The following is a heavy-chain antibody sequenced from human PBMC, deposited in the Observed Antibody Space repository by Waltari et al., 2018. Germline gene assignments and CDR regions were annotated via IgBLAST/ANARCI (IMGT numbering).Heavy chain of an antibody. CDR3: ATVLSPPITMVQGVINRVYAFDI. CDR1: GYTLTELS. D-gene: IGHD3-10*01. Sequence: QVQLVQSGAEVKKPGASVKVSCKVSGYTLTELSMHWVRQAPGKGLEWMGGFDPEDGETIYAQKFQGRVTMTEDTSTDTAYMELSSLRSEDTAVYYCATVLSPPITMVQGVINRVYAFDIWGQGTMVTVSS. J-gene: IGHJ3*02. CDR2: FDPEDGET. V-gene: IGHV1-24*01.